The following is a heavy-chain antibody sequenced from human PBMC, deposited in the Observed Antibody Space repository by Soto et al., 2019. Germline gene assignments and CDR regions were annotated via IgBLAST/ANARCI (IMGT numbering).Heavy chain of an antibody. D-gene: IGHD3-3*01. CDR1: GFTFSNYA. V-gene: IGHV3-23*01. CDR3: AKGYYDFWSGYIN. Sequence: EVQLLESGGGLVQPGGSLRLSCAASGFTFSNYAMSWVRQAPGKGLEWVSAISGSGVITYSADSVRGHFTISRDNSKNTLYLQMNRLRAEDTAVYYCAKGYYDFWSGYINWGQGTLVTVSS. CDR2: ISGSGVIT. J-gene: IGHJ4*02.